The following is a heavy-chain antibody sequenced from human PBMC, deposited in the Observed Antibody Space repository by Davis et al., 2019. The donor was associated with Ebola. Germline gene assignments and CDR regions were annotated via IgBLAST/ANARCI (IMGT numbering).Heavy chain of an antibody. V-gene: IGHV4-30-2*01. CDR1: AGSISSGGYP. Sequence: SETLSLTCAVSAGSISSGGYPWGWIWQPPGKGLEWIAYIYHSGSTHYNPSLRRRGTISIARSKNQFSLKLSSVTAADTAGYYCARHRLGGVRTNGVCYRKAKVIQLQQNNWFDPWGQGTLVTVSS. D-gene: IGHD2-8*01. CDR3: ARHRLGGVRTNGVCYRKAKVIQLQQNNWFDP. CDR2: IYHSGST. J-gene: IGHJ5*02.